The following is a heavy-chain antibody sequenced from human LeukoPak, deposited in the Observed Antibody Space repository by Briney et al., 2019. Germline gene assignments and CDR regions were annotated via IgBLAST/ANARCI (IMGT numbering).Heavy chain of an antibody. J-gene: IGHJ5*02. D-gene: IGHD2/OR15-2a*01. CDR1: GYSISTVDYY. Sequence: PSETLSLTCTVSGYSISTVDYYWSWIRQPPGKGLEYIGYVYFTGSTYHTPSLKSRLALSIDTSKNQFSLDLTSVTAADTAVYYCARGFDLVVRPTSMPHRFWFAPWGQGTLVTVSS. CDR3: ARGFDLVVRPTSMPHRFWFAP. CDR2: VYFTGST. V-gene: IGHV4-30-4*01.